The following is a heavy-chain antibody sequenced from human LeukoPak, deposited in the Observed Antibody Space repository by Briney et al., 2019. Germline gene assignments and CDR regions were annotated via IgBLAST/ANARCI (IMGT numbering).Heavy chain of an antibody. CDR2: INPSGGST. J-gene: IGHJ3*02. CDR3: SRDSHRAQDAFDM. CDR1: GYTFTSYY. V-gene: IGHV1-46*01. Sequence: ASVKVSCKASGYTFTSYYMHWVRQAPGQGLEWMGIINPSGGSTSYAQKFQGRVTMTRDMSMSTVYMELSSLRSDDTAVYYCSRDSHRAQDAFDMWGQGTMVTVSS.